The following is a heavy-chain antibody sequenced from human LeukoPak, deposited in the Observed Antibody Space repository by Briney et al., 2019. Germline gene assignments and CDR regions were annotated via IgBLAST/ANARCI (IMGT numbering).Heavy chain of an antibody. CDR2: ISSDGSST. V-gene: IGHV3-74*01. Sequence: GGSLRFSCAASGFTFSSYWMHWVRQAPGKGLVWVSHISSDGSSTTYADSVKGRFTFSRDNAKNTLYLQMNSLRAEDTALYYCARDRFDPWGQGTLVTVSS. CDR3: ARDRFDP. J-gene: IGHJ5*02. CDR1: GFTFSSYW.